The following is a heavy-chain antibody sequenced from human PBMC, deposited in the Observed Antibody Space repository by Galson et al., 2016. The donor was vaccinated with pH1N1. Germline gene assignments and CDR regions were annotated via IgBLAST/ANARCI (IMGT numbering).Heavy chain of an antibody. CDR3: ARDVPGFLDWYYFDH. Sequence: LSLTCTVSGASVTRGDSHWSWIRQHPGKGLEWIGYIDNSGSTYYKSSLKSRITISVDTSKNQVSLRLSSVTAADTAVSYCARDVPGFLDWYYFDHWGQGTLVTVSS. D-gene: IGHD1-1*01. CDR1: GASVTRGDSH. CDR2: IDNSGST. J-gene: IGHJ4*02. V-gene: IGHV4-31*03.